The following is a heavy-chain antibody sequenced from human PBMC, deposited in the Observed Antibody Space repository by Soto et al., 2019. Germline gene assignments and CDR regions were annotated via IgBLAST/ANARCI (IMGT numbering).Heavy chain of an antibody. J-gene: IGHJ3*02. CDR1: GFTFSDYY. D-gene: IGHD3-22*01. Sequence: GGSLRLSCAASGFTFSDYYMSWIRQAPGKGLEWVSYISSSSYTNYADSVKGRFTISRDNAKNSLYLQMNSLRAEDTAVYYCARVAMIVVGPRLQRGAFDIWGQGTMVTVSS. CDR3: ARVAMIVVGPRLQRGAFDI. CDR2: ISSSSYT. V-gene: IGHV3-11*05.